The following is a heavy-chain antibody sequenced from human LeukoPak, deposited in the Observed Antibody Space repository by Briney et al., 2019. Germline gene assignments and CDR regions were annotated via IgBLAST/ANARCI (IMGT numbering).Heavy chain of an antibody. CDR3: ARGGGYSYGSFDY. J-gene: IGHJ4*02. D-gene: IGHD5-18*01. CDR1: GFTFSSYW. CDR2: INRDGSST. Sequence: GGSLRLSCAASGFTFSSYWMHWVRQAPGKGLVWVSRINRDGSSTSYADSVKGRFTISRDNAKNTLYLQMNSLRAEDTAVYYCARGGGYSYGSFDYWGQGTLVTVSS. V-gene: IGHV3-74*01.